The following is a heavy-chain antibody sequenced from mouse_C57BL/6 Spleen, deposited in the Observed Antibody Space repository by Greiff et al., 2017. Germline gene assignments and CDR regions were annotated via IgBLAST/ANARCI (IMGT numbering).Heavy chain of an antibody. V-gene: IGHV1-82*01. CDR3: ARDGSNYVDY. D-gene: IGHD2-3*01. Sequence: VKLQQSGPELVKPGASVKISCKASGYAFSSSWMHWVKQRPGKGLEWIGRIYPGDGDTNYNGKFKGKATLTADNSSSTAYMQLSSLTAEDSAVYFCARDGSNYVDYWGQGTTLTVSS. CDR1: GYAFSSSW. CDR2: IYPGDGDT. J-gene: IGHJ2*01.